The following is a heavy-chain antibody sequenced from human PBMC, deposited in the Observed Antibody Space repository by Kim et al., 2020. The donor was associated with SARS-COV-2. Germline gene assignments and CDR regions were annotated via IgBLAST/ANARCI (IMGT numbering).Heavy chain of an antibody. J-gene: IGHJ4*01. CDR2: VHQSSMT. Sequence: SETLSLTCTVSSHSTSSGYYWGWIRQSPGKGLEWIGSVHQSSMTYYNPSLRSRVTISIDTSKNQFSLRLNSVTAADTAVYYCTSKYYYDTSGYYYADWWGHGTLVTVSS. D-gene: IGHD3-22*01. V-gene: IGHV4-38-2*02. CDR1: SHSTSSGYY. CDR3: TSKYYYDTSGYYYADW.